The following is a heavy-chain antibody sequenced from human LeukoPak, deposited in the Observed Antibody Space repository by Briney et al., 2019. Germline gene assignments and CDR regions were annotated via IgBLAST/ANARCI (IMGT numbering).Heavy chain of an antibody. D-gene: IGHD3-16*02. V-gene: IGHV4-59*12. CDR2: IYYSGST. Sequence: SETLSLTCTVSGGSISSYYWSWIRQPPGKGLEWIGYIYYSGSTNYNPSLKSRVTMSVDTSKNQFSLKLSSVTAADTAVYYCARDRMITFGGVIAGYNWFDPWGQGTLVTVSS. CDR3: ARDRMITFGGVIAGYNWFDP. CDR1: GGSISSYY. J-gene: IGHJ5*02.